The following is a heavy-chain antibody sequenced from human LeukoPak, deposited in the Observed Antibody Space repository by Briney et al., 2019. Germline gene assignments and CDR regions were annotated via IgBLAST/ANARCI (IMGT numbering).Heavy chain of an antibody. CDR3: ARDLRGACGGDCYSGFDY. J-gene: IGHJ4*02. V-gene: IGHV1-46*01. CDR1: GYTFTGYY. CDR2: INPSGGST. Sequence: ASVKVSCKASGYTFTGYYMHWVRQAPGQGLEWMGIINPSGGSTSYAQKFQGRVTMTRDTSTSTVYMELSSLRSEDTAVYYCARDLRGACGGDCYSGFDYWGQGTLVTVSS. D-gene: IGHD2-21*02.